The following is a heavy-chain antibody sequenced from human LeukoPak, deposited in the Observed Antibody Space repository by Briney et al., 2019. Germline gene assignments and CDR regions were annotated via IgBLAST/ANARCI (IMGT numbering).Heavy chain of an antibody. J-gene: IGHJ6*02. CDR2: INPNSGGT. V-gene: IGHV1-2*02. CDR3: ARRGIVVVPAATPRYYYYGMDV. Sequence: ASVKVSCKASGYPFTDYYIHWVRQAPGQGLEWMGWINPNSGGTKYAQNFQGRVSMTRDTSITTAYMELSRLRSEDTAVYYCARRGIVVVPAATPRYYYYGMDVWGQGTTVTVSS. CDR1: GYPFTDYY. D-gene: IGHD2-2*01.